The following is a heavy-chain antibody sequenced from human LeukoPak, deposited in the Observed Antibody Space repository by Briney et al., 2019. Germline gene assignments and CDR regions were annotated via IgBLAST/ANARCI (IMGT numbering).Heavy chain of an antibody. CDR3: ARSRRRWYASFDY. J-gene: IGHJ4*02. V-gene: IGHV1-2*04. CDR1: GYTFTGYY. D-gene: IGHD6-13*01. Sequence: ASVKVSCKASGYTFTGYYMHWVRQAPGQGLEWMGWINPNSGGTNYAQKFQGWVTMTRDTSISTAYMELSRLRSDDTAVYYCARSRRRWYASFDYWGQGTLVTVSS. CDR2: INPNSGGT.